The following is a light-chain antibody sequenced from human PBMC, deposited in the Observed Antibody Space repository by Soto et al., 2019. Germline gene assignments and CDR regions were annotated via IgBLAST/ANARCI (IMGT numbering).Light chain of an antibody. V-gene: IGKV1-9*01. CDR3: QQLSTYPLT. CDR1: QGISSY. J-gene: IGKJ5*01. CDR2: AAS. Sequence: IQLTQSPSSLSASVGDRVTITCRASQGISSYLAWYQQKPGKAPKLLIYAASTLQSGVPSRFGGSGSGTDFTLTISSLQPEDFATYYCQQLSTYPLTFGGGTRLEIK.